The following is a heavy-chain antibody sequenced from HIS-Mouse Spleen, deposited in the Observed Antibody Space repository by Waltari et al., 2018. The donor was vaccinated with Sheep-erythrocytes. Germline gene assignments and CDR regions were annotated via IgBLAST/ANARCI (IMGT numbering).Heavy chain of an antibody. V-gene: IGHV3-9*01. CDR3: AKDIGTGLSYGMDV. CDR1: GFTFDDYA. Sequence: EVQLVESGGGLVQPGRSLRLSCAASGFTFDDYAMHWVRQGPGKGLGWVSGISWNSGSIGYADSVKGRFTISRDNAKNSLYLQMNSLRAEDTALYYCAKDIGTGLSYGMDVWGQGTTVTVSS. D-gene: IGHD1-1*01. J-gene: IGHJ6*02. CDR2: ISWNSGSI.